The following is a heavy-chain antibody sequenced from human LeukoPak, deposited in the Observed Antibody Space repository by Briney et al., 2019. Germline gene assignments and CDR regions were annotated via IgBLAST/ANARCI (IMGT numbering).Heavy chain of an antibody. V-gene: IGHV4-39*07. J-gene: IGHJ5*02. D-gene: IGHD2-2*01. CDR2: IYYSGST. CDR1: GGSITSSYYY. CDR3: ARESDRYCSSTSCPNWYDP. Sequence: SETLSLTCTVSGGSITSSYYYWGWIRQPPGTGLEWIGSIYYSGSTYYNPSLKSRVAISVDTSKNQFSLKLSSVTAADTAVYYCARESDRYCSSTSCPNWYDPWGQGTLVTVSS.